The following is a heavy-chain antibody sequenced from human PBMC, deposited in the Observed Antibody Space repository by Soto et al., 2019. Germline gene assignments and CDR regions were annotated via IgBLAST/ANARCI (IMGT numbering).Heavy chain of an antibody. CDR3: ARYWAYTKTYYLDY. D-gene: IGHD2-15*01. V-gene: IGHV4-4*02. CDR1: GGSISSGHC. CDR2: IFHNGNA. Sequence: SETLSLTCDVSGGSISSGHCWSWVRQPPGKGLEWIGEIFHNGNANYNPSLKSRVTLSVDKSKNQFSLNLRSVTAADTATYYCARYWAYTKTYYLDYWGPGILVTVSS. J-gene: IGHJ4*02.